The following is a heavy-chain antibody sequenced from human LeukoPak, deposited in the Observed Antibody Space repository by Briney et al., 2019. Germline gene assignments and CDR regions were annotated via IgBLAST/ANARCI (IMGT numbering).Heavy chain of an antibody. CDR2: IYYSGST. D-gene: IGHD3-10*01. CDR1: GGSISSYY. Sequence: SETLSLTCTVSGGSISSYYWNWIRQPPGKGLEWIGYIYYSGSTNYNPSLKSRVTISVDTSKNQFSLKLSSVTAADTAVYYCARAVLLWFGELSAYNWFDPWGQGTLVTVSS. CDR3: ARAVLLWFGELSAYNWFDP. J-gene: IGHJ5*02. V-gene: IGHV4-59*01.